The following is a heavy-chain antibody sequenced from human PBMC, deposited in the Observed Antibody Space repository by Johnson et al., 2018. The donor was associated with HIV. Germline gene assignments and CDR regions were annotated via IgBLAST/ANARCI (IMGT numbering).Heavy chain of an antibody. CDR2: VTWNGART. CDR1: GFIFDDFG. D-gene: IGHD4/OR15-4a*01. Sequence: VQLVESGGGVVRPGESLRLSCAASGFIFDDFGMNWVRHAPGKGLEWVSVVTWNGARTGYADSGKGRFTISRDNAKNSLFLQMNSLRAEDTAVYYCARVGANFDAFDIWGQGTMVTVSS. CDR3: ARVGANFDAFDI. J-gene: IGHJ3*02. V-gene: IGHV3-20*04.